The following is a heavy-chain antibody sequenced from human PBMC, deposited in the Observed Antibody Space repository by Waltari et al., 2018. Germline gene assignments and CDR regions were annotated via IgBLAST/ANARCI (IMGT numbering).Heavy chain of an antibody. J-gene: IGHJ4*02. D-gene: IGHD6-13*01. Sequence: QLVQSGAEVKKPGASVKVSCNASVYIFPIYGITWVRKAPGQGLEWMGWIYPYSGNTKYEQSLQGRVTLTTDTSTTTAYMEIRSLRSDDTAIYYCARDDADSSNFGGFWGQGTLVTVSS. CDR1: VYIFPIYG. V-gene: IGHV1-18*01. CDR3: ARDDADSSNFGGF. CDR2: IYPYSGNT.